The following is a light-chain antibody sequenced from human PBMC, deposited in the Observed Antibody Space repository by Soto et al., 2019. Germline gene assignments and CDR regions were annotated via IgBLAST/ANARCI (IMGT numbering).Light chain of an antibody. Sequence: EIVMTQSPATLSVSPGERATLSCRASESISSNLGWYQQRPGRGPRLLIYHASTRATGVPARFSGSGSGTEFTLSISSLQSEDFAVYFCQQYNDWPLTFGGGTKVEIK. CDR1: ESISSN. CDR3: QQYNDWPLT. V-gene: IGKV3-15*01. J-gene: IGKJ4*01. CDR2: HAS.